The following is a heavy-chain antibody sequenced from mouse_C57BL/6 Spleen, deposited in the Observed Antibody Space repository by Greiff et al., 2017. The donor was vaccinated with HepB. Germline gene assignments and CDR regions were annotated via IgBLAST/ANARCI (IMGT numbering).Heavy chain of an antibody. CDR3: AREAYYGNYDWYFDV. CDR1: GYSFTDYN. Sequence: EVKLQESGPELVKPGASVKISCKASGYSFTDYNMNWVKQSNGKSLEWIGVINPNYGTTSYNQKFKGKATLTVDQSSSTAYMQLNSLTSEDSAVYYCAREAYYGNYDWYFDVWGTGTTVTVSS. CDR2: INPNYGTT. J-gene: IGHJ1*03. V-gene: IGHV1-39*01. D-gene: IGHD2-10*01.